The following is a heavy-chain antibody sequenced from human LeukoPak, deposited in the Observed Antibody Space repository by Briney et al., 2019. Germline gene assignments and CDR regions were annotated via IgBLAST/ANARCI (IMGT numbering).Heavy chain of an antibody. Sequence: ASVKVSFKASGFTLSGYYMHWVRQAPGQGLEWMAWISPNSGGTNYVQKFQGRVTVTRDTSISTDYMEISGLTSDDTALYYCAREPSGSGGYDYWGQGTLVTVSS. V-gene: IGHV1-2*02. CDR2: ISPNSGGT. J-gene: IGHJ4*02. CDR3: AREPSGSGGYDY. D-gene: IGHD3-10*01. CDR1: GFTLSGYY.